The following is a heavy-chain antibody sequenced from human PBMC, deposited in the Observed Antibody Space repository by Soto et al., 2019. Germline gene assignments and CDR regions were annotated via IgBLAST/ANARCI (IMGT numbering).Heavy chain of an antibody. J-gene: IGHJ5*02. D-gene: IGHD5-12*01. CDR1: GYIFTTYW. Sequence: AGASLKISGQGSGYIFTTYWIGWVRQMPWRGLEWMGIIYPGDSDTRYSPSFQGQVTISADKSLSTAYLQWSRLKASDTAMYYCARGSRSGYEFMAYNWFDPWGQGPLVTVSS. CDR3: ARGSRSGYEFMAYNWFDP. CDR2: IYPGDSDT. V-gene: IGHV5-51*01.